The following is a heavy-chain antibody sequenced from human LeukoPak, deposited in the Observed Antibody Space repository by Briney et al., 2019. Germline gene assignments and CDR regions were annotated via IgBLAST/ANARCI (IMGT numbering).Heavy chain of an antibody. CDR2: IIPIFGTA. CDR1: GGTFSSYA. CDR3: TGGYYGSGSYPDY. D-gene: IGHD3-10*01. Sequence: ASVKVSCKASGGTFSSYAISWVRQAPGQGLEWMGGIIPIFGTANYAQKFQGRVTITADESTSTAYMELSSLRSEDTAVYYCTGGYYGSGSYPDYWGQGTLVTVSS. V-gene: IGHV1-69*13. J-gene: IGHJ4*02.